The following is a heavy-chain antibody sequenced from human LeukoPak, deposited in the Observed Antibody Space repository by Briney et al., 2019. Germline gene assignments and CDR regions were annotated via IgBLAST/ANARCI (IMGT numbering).Heavy chain of an antibody. CDR2: VIPMVGTP. CDR1: GGTFSTYV. J-gene: IGHJ4*02. D-gene: IGHD5-12*01. CDR3: ARGTDDYIVATTSFEY. Sequence: SVKVSCKASGGTFSTYVISWVRQAPGQGLEWMGGVIPMVGTPNYAQKFQGRLTITADESTSTVYMELSSLRSEDTAVYYCARGTDDYIVATTSFEYWGQGTLVTVSS. V-gene: IGHV1-69*13.